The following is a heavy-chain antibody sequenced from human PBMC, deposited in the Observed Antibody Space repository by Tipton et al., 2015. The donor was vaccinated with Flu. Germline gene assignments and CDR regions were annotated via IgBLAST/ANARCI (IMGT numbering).Heavy chain of an antibody. Sequence: TLSLTCAVYGGSFSGYYWSWIRQPPGKGLEWIGEINHSGSTNYNPSLKSRVTISVDTSKNQFSLKLSSVTAADTAVYYCASSVPKMLVFYYYGMDVWGQGTTVTVSS. CDR2: INHSGST. CDR3: ASSVPKMLVFYYYGMDV. CDR1: GGSFSGYY. J-gene: IGHJ6*02. V-gene: IGHV4-34*01. D-gene: IGHD1-1*01.